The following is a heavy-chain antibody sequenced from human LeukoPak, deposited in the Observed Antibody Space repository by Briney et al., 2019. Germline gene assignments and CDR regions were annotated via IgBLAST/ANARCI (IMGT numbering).Heavy chain of an antibody. D-gene: IGHD2-2*03. J-gene: IGHJ6*04. Sequence: GGSLRLSCVASEFSPTNFWMTWVRRAPGRGLEWVANIKHDGTEKFYVDSVKGRFTISRDDAKNSLYLQMNSLRAEDTAVYYCATFVGIVSGTYTVPGGLLVWGKGTTVTVSS. CDR2: IKHDGTEK. CDR3: ATFVGIVSGTYTVPGGLLV. V-gene: IGHV3-7*01. CDR1: EFSPTNFW.